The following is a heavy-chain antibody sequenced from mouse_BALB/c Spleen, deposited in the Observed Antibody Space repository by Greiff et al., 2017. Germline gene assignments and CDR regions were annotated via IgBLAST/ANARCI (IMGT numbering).Heavy chain of an antibody. V-gene: IGHV8-8*01. CDR3: ARIGTTGTVDY. D-gene: IGHD4-1*01. J-gene: IGHJ2*01. Sequence: QVTLKVCGPGILQPSQTLSLTCSFSGFSLSTSGMSVGWIRQPSGKGLEWLAHIWWNDDKYYNPALKSRLTISKDTSNNQVFLKIASVVTADTATYYWARIGTTGTVDYWGQGTTLTVSS. CDR2: IWWNDDK. CDR1: GFSLSTSGMS.